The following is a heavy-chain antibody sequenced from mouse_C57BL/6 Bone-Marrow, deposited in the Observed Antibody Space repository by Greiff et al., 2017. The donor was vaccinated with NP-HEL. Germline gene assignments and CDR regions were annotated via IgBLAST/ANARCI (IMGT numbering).Heavy chain of an antibody. CDR1: GYTFTDYN. V-gene: IGHV1-22*01. Sequence: VQLKESGPELVKPGASVKMSCKASGYTFTDYNMHWVKQSHGKSLEWIGYINPNNGGTSYNQKFKGKATLTVNQSSSTAYMELRSLTSEDSAVYYCARGGDYDDGEGYWGQGTTLTVSS. D-gene: IGHD2-4*01. CDR3: ARGGDYDDGEGY. CDR2: INPNNGGT. J-gene: IGHJ2*01.